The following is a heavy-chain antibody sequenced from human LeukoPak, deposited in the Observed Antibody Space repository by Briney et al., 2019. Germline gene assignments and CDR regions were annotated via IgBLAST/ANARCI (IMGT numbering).Heavy chain of an antibody. J-gene: IGHJ4*02. Sequence: SETLSLTCAVYGGSFSGYYWSWIRQPPGKGLEWSGEINHSGSTNYNPSLTSRVTISVDTSKNQFSLKLSSVTAADTAVYYCARGYYYGSGPFDYWGQGTLVTVSS. CDR3: ARGYYYGSGPFDY. CDR1: GGSFSGYY. CDR2: INHSGST. V-gene: IGHV4-34*01. D-gene: IGHD3-10*01.